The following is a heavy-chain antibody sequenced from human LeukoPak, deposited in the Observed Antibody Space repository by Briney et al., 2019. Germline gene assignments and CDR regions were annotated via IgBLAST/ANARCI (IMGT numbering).Heavy chain of an antibody. J-gene: IGHJ4*02. V-gene: IGHV3-48*03. Sequence: PGGSLRLSCAASGFTFSSYEMNWVRQAPGKGLEWVSYISSSGSTIYYADSVKGRFTISRDNAKNSLYLQMNSLRAEDTSVYYCARRYYDRSGYYFDYWGQGTLVTVSS. CDR2: ISSSGSTI. CDR3: ARRYYDRSGYYFDY. CDR1: GFTFSSYE. D-gene: IGHD3-22*01.